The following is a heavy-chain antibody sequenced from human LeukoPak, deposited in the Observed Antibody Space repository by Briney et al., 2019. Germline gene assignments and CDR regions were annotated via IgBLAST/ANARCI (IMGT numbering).Heavy chain of an antibody. CDR3: ARLRDGYNWDY. CDR1: GGSISSYY. J-gene: IGHJ4*02. V-gene: IGHV4-59*08. D-gene: IGHD5-24*01. Sequence: SSETLSLTCTVSGGSISSYYWSWIRQPPGKGLEWIWYIYYSGSTNYNPSPKSRVTISVDTSKNPFSLELSSVTSADTGVYYCARLRDGYNWDYWGQGTLVTVSS. CDR2: IYYSGST.